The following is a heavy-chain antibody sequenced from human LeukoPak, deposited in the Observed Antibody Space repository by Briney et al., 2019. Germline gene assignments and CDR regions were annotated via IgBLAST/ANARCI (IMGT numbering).Heavy chain of an antibody. J-gene: IGHJ3*02. CDR3: AKGRSSWSTSDFDI. Sequence: GGSLRLSCAASGFTFSSYLLSWVRQAPGKGLEWVSGVSDSGVPTYHADSVKGQFTISRDNSKNTVFLQMNSLRVEDTAIYYCAKGRSSWSTSDFDIWGQGTMVTVSS. V-gene: IGHV3-23*01. CDR1: GFTFSSYL. CDR2: VSDSGVPT. D-gene: IGHD6-13*01.